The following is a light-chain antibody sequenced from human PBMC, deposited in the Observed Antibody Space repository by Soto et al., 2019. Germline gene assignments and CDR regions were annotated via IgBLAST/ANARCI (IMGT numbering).Light chain of an antibody. CDR1: SRDIGTYDY. J-gene: IGLJ2*01. V-gene: IGLV2-14*01. Sequence: QSALTQPASVSGSPGQSITISCTGTSRDIGTYDYVSWYQQHPGKAPKLMIYDVNNRPSGVSNRFSGSKSGNTASLIISGLQAEDEADYYCSSWTTSSTLVFGGGTKVTVL. CDR2: DVN. CDR3: SSWTTSSTLV.